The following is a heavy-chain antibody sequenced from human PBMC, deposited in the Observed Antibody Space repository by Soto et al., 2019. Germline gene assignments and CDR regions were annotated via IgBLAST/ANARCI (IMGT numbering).Heavy chain of an antibody. CDR1: GYTFTGYY. V-gene: IGHV1-2*04. CDR3: ARGERIDYSSSSYSFDY. CDR2: INPNSGGT. J-gene: IGHJ4*02. D-gene: IGHD6-6*01. Sequence: ASVKVSCKASGYTFTGYYMHWVRQAPGQGLEWMGWINPNSGGTNYAQKFQGWVTMTRDTSISTAYMELSRLRSDDTAVYYCARGERIDYSSSSYSFDYWGQGTLVTVSS.